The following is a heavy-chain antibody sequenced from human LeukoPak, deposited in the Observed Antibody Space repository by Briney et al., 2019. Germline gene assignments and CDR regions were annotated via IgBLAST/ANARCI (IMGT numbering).Heavy chain of an antibody. D-gene: IGHD3-22*01. CDR2: IRYEGSNK. J-gene: IGHJ4*02. Sequence: PGGSLRLSCAAYGFTFSSYGMHSVRQAPGKGLEWVAFIRYEGSNKYYADSVTGRFTISRDNYKNTLYLQMNSLRAEDTSVYYCAKEGNYDSSGYLDYWGQGTLVTVSS. CDR1: GFTFSSYG. V-gene: IGHV3-30*02. CDR3: AKEGNYDSSGYLDY.